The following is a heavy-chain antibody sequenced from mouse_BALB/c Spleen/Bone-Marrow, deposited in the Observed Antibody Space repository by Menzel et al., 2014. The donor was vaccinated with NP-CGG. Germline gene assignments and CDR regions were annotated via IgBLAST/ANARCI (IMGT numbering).Heavy chain of an antibody. CDR2: INPSTGYT. J-gene: IGHJ3*01. CDR1: DYTFTNYW. V-gene: IGHV1-7*01. Sequence: QVQLQQSGAELAKPGASMKMSCKASDYTFTNYWMHWVKQRPGQGLEWIGYINPSTGYTEYNQKFKDKATLTADKSSSTAYMQPSRLTSEDSAVYYCASYRFAYWGQGTLVTVSA. D-gene: IGHD2-10*01. CDR3: ASYRFAY.